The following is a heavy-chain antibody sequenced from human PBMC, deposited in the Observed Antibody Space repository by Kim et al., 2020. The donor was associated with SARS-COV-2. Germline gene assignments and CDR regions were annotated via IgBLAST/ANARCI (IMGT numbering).Heavy chain of an antibody. J-gene: IGHJ4*01. CDR2: IHNSGDI. CDR1: GASVSSSY. V-gene: IGHV4-59*02. Sequence: SETLSLTCTVSGASVSSSYWSWIRQPPGKELEWVGYIHNSGDINYNPSLKSRVTISSDTSTNNFSLKLNSVTAADTATYYCLRGVRGYKSNFDWSPGTLV. CDR3: LRGVRGYKSNFD. D-gene: IGHD3-22*01.